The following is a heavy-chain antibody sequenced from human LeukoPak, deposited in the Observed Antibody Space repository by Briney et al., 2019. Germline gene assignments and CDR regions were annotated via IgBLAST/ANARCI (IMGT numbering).Heavy chain of an antibody. Sequence: GGSLRLSCAASGFTFSDYYMSWVRQAPGKGLESVSVIYSGGSTYYADSVRGRFTISRDNSKNTLYLQMNRLRVEDTAVYYCARVGGHWGQGTLVTVSS. V-gene: IGHV3-53*01. J-gene: IGHJ4*02. CDR1: GFTFSDYY. CDR2: IYSGGST. D-gene: IGHD3-10*01. CDR3: ARVGGH.